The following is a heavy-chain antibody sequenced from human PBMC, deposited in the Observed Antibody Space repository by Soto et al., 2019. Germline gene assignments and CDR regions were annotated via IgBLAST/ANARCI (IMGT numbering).Heavy chain of an antibody. Sequence: EVQLVESGGGLVQPGGSLRLSCAASGFTFSSYSMNWVRQAPGKGLEWVSYISSSSSTIYYADSVKGRFTISRDNAKNSLYLQMNSLRAEDTAVYYCVRAALYNWNDVSWFDPWGQGTLVTVSS. V-gene: IGHV3-48*01. CDR1: GFTFSSYS. J-gene: IGHJ5*02. D-gene: IGHD1-1*01. CDR3: VRAALYNWNDVSWFDP. CDR2: ISSSSSTI.